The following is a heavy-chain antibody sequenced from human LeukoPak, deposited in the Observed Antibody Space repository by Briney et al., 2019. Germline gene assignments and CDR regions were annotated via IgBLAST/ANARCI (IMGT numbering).Heavy chain of an antibody. CDR1: GGTLSSYA. V-gene: IGHV1-69*01. CDR2: IIPIFGTA. D-gene: IGHD2-2*01. CDR3: ARGQDIVVVPAALDY. J-gene: IGHJ4*02. Sequence: SVKVSCKASGGTLSSYAISWVRQAPGQGLEWMGGIIPIFGTANYAQKFQGRVTITADESTSTAYMELSSLRSEDTAVYYCARGQDIVVVPAALDYWGQGTLVTVSS.